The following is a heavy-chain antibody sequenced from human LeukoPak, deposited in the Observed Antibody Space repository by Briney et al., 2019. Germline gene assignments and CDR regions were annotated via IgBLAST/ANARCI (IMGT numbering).Heavy chain of an antibody. V-gene: IGHV1-2*02. Sequence: ASVKVSCKASGYTFTGYYMHWVRQAPGQGLEWMGWINPNSGGTNYARKFQGRVTMTRDTSISTAYMELSRLRSDDTAVYYCARSRPPKWELSDYYYYGMDVWGQGTTVTVSS. J-gene: IGHJ6*02. CDR2: INPNSGGT. CDR3: ARSRPPKWELSDYYYYGMDV. D-gene: IGHD1-26*01. CDR1: GYTFTGYY.